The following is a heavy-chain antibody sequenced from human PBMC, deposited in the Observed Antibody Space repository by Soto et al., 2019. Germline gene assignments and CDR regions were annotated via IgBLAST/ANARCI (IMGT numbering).Heavy chain of an antibody. J-gene: IGHJ4*02. Sequence: QVQLGESGGGVVQPGTSLRLSCAASGFRFKSFVMHWVRQAPGKGLEWVAFTSYDGNNKAYGDSVKGRFTVSRDNSQNTLHLQIDFLRPEDTALYYCARWGTTGGFDLWGQGTLVSVSS. CDR2: TSYDGNNK. V-gene: IGHV3-30*19. CDR3: ARWGTTGGFDL. CDR1: GFRFKSFV. D-gene: IGHD3-16*01.